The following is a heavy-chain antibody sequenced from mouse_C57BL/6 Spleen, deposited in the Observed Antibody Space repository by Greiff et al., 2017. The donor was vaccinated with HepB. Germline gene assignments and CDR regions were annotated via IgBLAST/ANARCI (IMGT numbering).Heavy chain of an antibody. Sequence: QVQLQQSGAELVRPGASVTLSCKASGYTFTDYEMHWVKQTPVHGLEWIGAIDPETGGTAYNQKFKGKAILTADKSSSTAYMELRSLTSEDSAVYYCTRQAYYDYDYCCQGTTLTVSS. CDR1: GYTFTDYE. J-gene: IGHJ2*01. V-gene: IGHV1-15*01. CDR3: TRQAYYDYDY. D-gene: IGHD2-4*01. CDR2: IDPETGGT.